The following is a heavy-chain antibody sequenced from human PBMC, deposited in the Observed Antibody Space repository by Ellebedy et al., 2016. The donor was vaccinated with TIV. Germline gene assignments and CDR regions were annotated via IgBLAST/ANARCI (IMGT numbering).Heavy chain of an antibody. V-gene: IGHV5-51*01. CDR2: VYPSDSDA. D-gene: IGHD3-10*01. CDR3: ARLSGGASQPPDLDY. CDR1: GYSFSIYW. Sequence: GESLKISCEASGYSFSIYWIAWVRQVPGKGLEWMGIVYPSDSDARYSPPFQGQVTISADKAVNTAYLQGSSLKASDAGIYYCARLSGGASQPPDLDYWGQGTLVTVS. J-gene: IGHJ4*02.